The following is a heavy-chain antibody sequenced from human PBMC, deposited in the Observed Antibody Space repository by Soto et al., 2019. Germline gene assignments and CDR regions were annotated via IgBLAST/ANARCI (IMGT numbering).Heavy chain of an antibody. CDR3: ATSPSPSLSPYGFGEAFNL. CDR1: GGTFKSYE. J-gene: IGHJ3*01. V-gene: IGHV1-69*12. Sequence: QVQVVQSGAEVRKPGSSVKVSCKVSGGTFKSYEISWVRQAPGQGLEWVGGIIPMFRTPNYAQKFQGTVTITADDSTSTAYMELTSLRSEDTAIYYCATSPSPSLSPYGFGEAFNLWGQGTLVIVSS. CDR2: IIPMFRTP. D-gene: IGHD3-16*01.